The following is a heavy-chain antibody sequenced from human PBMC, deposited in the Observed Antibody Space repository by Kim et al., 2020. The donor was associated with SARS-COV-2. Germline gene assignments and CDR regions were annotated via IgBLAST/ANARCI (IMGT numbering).Heavy chain of an antibody. CDR2: ISYDGSNK. J-gene: IGHJ4*02. V-gene: IGHV3-30*18. D-gene: IGHD2-15*01. CDR3: AKDNGGVGVVVVAASDY. CDR1: GFTFSSYG. Sequence: GGSLRLSCAASGFTFSSYGMHWVRQAPGKGLEWVAVISYDGSNKYYADSVKGRFTISRDNSKNTLYLQINSLRAEDTAVYYCAKDNGGVGVVVVAASDYWGQGTLVTVSS.